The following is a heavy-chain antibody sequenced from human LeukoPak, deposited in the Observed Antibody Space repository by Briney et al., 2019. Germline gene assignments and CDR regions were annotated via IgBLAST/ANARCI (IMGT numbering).Heavy chain of an antibody. J-gene: IGHJ4*02. Sequence: PGGSLRLSCAASGFTFSSYAMSWVRQAPGKGLEWVANIKQDGSDKSYVDSVKGRFTISRDNAKNSLYLQMNSLRAEDTAVYYCARKESNYVTHFDYWGQGTLVTVSS. V-gene: IGHV3-7*01. CDR2: IKQDGSDK. CDR3: ARKESNYVTHFDY. CDR1: GFTFSSYA. D-gene: IGHD4-11*01.